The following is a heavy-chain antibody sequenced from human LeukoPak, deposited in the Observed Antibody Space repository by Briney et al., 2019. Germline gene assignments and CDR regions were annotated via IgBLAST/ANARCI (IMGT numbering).Heavy chain of an antibody. CDR3: ARSIFGVARLDY. D-gene: IGHD3-3*02. V-gene: IGHV3-33*01. J-gene: IGHJ4*02. Sequence: GGSLRLYCAASGFTFSSYGMHWVRQAPGKGLEWVAVIWYDGSNKYYADSVKGRFTISRDNSKNTLYLQMNSLRAEDTAVYYCARSIFGVARLDYWGQGTLVTVSS. CDR2: IWYDGSNK. CDR1: GFTFSSYG.